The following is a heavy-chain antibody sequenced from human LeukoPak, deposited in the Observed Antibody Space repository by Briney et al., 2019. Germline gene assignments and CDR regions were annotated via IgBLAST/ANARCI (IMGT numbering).Heavy chain of an antibody. CDR1: GGSISSGSYY. CDR2: SDTSGST. J-gene: IGHJ4*02. V-gene: IGHV4-61*02. D-gene: IGHD3-22*01. Sequence: SQTLSLTCTVSGGSISSGSYYWSWIRQPAGKGLEWIGRSDTSGSTNYNPSLKSRVTISLDTSKNQFALKLSSVTAADTAVYYCERDPAAPYYDSRGYVGYFDYWGQGTLVTVSS. CDR3: ERDPAAPYYDSRGYVGYFDY.